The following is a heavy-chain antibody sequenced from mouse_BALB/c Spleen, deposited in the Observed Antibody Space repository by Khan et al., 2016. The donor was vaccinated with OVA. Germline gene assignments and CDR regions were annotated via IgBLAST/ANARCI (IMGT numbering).Heavy chain of an antibody. CDR1: GYTFTSYY. V-gene: IGHV1S81*02. Sequence: VQLQQSGAELVKPGASVKLSCKASGYTFTSYYMYWVKQRPGQGLEWIGEINPSNGGTNVNEKFKSKATLTVDKSSSTAYLELSSLTSEDSAVYYCTRGGYCSPFAYWGQGTLVTVSA. CDR3: TRGGYCSPFAY. J-gene: IGHJ3*01. D-gene: IGHD1-1*01. CDR2: INPSNGGT.